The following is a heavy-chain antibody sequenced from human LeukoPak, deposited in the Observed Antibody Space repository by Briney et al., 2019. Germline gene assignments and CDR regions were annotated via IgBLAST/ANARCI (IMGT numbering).Heavy chain of an antibody. Sequence: GGSLRLSCAASGFTFSSYSMNWVRQAPGKGLEWVSFISSSSSYIYYADSVKGRSTISRDNAKNSLYLQMNSLRAEDTAVYYCASLHRYCSSTSCYTGHFDYWGLGTLVTVSS. D-gene: IGHD2-2*02. CDR1: GFTFSSYS. CDR2: ISSSSSYI. V-gene: IGHV3-21*01. J-gene: IGHJ4*02. CDR3: ASLHRYCSSTSCYTGHFDY.